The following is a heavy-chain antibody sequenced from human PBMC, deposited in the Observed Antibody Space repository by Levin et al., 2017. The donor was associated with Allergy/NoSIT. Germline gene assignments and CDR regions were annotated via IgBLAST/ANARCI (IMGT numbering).Heavy chain of an antibody. Sequence: PGESLKISCKASGGTFSSYAISWVRQAPGQGLEWMGGIIPIFGTANYAQKFQGRVTITADESTSTAYMELSSLRSEDTAVYYCARVSYTSHYYDSTGYYYWGQGTLVTVSS. V-gene: IGHV1-69*01. CDR2: IIPIFGTA. CDR1: GGTFSSYA. CDR3: ARVSYTSHYYDSTGYYY. J-gene: IGHJ4*02. D-gene: IGHD3-22*01.